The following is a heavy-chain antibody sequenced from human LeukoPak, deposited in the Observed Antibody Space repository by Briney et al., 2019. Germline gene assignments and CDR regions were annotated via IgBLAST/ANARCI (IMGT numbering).Heavy chain of an antibody. J-gene: IGHJ2*01. D-gene: IGHD2-15*01. V-gene: IGHV3-7*05. Sequence: GGSLRLSCAASKFTLSSYWMNWVRQAPGKGLEWVANIKQDGSEKYYVDSVKGRFTISRDNAKNSLYLQMNSLRAEDTAVYYCARVNRDGGSRHWYFGLWGRGTLVTVSS. CDR2: IKQDGSEK. CDR1: KFTLSSYW. CDR3: ARVNRDGGSRHWYFGL.